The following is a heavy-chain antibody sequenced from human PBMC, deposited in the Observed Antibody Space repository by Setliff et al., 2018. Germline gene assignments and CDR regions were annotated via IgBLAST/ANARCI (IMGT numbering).Heavy chain of an antibody. Sequence: PGGSLRLSCEASGFSFNNYWMTWVRQAPEKGLEWVANIHQDGSERHYVDSVKGRFTISRDNAKNSLFLQMNILEVEDTAVYYCVRDWASGDDHWGRGTLVTVSS. V-gene: IGHV3-7*01. D-gene: IGHD3-10*01. CDR3: VRDWASGDDH. CDR1: GFSFNNYW. J-gene: IGHJ4*02. CDR2: IHQDGSER.